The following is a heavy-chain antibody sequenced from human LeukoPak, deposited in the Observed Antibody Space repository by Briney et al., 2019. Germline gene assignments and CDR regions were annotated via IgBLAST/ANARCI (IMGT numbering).Heavy chain of an antibody. CDR2: ISPYNGNT. D-gene: IGHD5-24*01. CDR1: GYTFSNYG. J-gene: IGHJ2*01. Sequence: ASVKVSCKASGYTFSNYGINWVRQAPGQGLEWMGWISPYNGNTEYAQKLQGRVTMTTDTSTTTGYMELRSLRSDDTAVYYCARGWLQPYWYFDLWGRGTVVTVSS. CDR3: ARGWLQPYWYFDL. V-gene: IGHV1-18*01.